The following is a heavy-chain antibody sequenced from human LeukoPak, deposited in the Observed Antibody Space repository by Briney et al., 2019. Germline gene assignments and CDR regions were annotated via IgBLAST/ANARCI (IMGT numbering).Heavy chain of an antibody. Sequence: GGSLRLSCAASGFTFDDYAMHWVRQAPGKGLEWVSGISWNSGSIGYADSVKGRLTISRDNAKNSLYLQMNSLRAEDTALYYCAKSVGQQLGYFDYWGREPWSPSPQ. V-gene: IGHV3-9*01. CDR2: ISWNSGSI. CDR3: AKSVGQQLGYFDY. J-gene: IGHJ4*02. CDR1: GFTFDDYA. D-gene: IGHD6-13*01.